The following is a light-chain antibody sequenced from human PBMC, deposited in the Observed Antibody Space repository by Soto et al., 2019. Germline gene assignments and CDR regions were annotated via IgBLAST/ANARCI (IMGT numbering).Light chain of an antibody. CDR1: ETIVTY. CDR3: QESYSTPGT. CDR2: SAS. Sequence: DIQMTQSPSSLSASVGDRVTITCRASETIVTYLHWYQQKPGKAPKLLIYSASSLQSGVPSRFNGSGSGTDFTLTISNLQPEDVTIYYCQESYSTPGTFGQGTKVEIK. V-gene: IGKV1-39*01. J-gene: IGKJ1*01.